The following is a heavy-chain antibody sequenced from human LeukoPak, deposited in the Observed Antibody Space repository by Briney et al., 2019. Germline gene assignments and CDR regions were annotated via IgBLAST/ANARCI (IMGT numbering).Heavy chain of an antibody. D-gene: IGHD3-10*01. J-gene: IGHJ4*02. CDR1: GFTFSSYW. V-gene: IGHV3-74*01. CDR2: INSDGSST. Sequence: GGSLRLSCAASGFTFSSYWMHWVRQAPGKGLVWVSRINSDGSSTSYADSVKGRFTISRDNDKNTLYLQMNSLRAEDTAVYYCARSYGSGSYYAVSPSDYWGQGTLVTVSS. CDR3: ARSYGSGSYYAVSPSDY.